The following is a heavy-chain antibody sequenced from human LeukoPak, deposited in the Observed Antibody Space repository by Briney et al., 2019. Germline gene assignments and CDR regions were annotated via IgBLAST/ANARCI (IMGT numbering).Heavy chain of an antibody. Sequence: ASVKVSCKASGYTFTDYYMHWVRQAPGQGLEWMGWINPDSGGTNYAQKFQGRVTMTRDTSISTAYMELRSLRSDDTAVYYCARDRNGYFDYWGQGTLVTVSS. D-gene: IGHD2-8*01. CDR1: GYTFTDYY. V-gene: IGHV1-2*02. J-gene: IGHJ4*02. CDR2: INPDSGGT. CDR3: ARDRNGYFDY.